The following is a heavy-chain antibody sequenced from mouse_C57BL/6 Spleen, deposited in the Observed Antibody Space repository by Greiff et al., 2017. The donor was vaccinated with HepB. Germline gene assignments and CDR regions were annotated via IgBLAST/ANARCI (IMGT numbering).Heavy chain of an antibody. CDR2: IYWDDDK. CDR1: GFSLSTSGMG. CDR3: ARRAGGSNYYAMDY. V-gene: IGHV8-12*01. J-gene: IGHJ4*01. Sequence: QVTLKVSGPGIFQSSQTLSLTCSFSGFSLSTSGMGVSWIRQPSGKGLEWLAHIYWDDDKRYNPSLKSRLTISKDTSRNQVFLKITSVDTAVTATYYCARRAGGSNYYAMDYWGQGTSVTVSS. D-gene: IGHD1-1*01.